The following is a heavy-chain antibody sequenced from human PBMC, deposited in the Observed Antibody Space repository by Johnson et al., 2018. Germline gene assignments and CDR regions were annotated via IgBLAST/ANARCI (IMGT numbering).Heavy chain of an antibody. D-gene: IGHD3-10*01. CDR1: GFTFSSYA. J-gene: IGHJ4*02. V-gene: IGHV3-9*01. Sequence: VQLVQSGGGLVQPGGSLRLSCAASGFTFSSYAMHWVRQAPGKGLEWVSAISWNSGSIAYADSVKGRLTISRDNSKNTLYMQMNSLRAEDTAVYYCAKDRQYYGSGGGDYWGQGTLVTVSS. CDR3: AKDRQYYGSGGGDY. CDR2: ISWNSGSI.